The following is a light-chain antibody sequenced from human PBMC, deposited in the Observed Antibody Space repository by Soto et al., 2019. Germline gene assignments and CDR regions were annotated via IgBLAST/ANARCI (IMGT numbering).Light chain of an antibody. CDR1: QGISSW. J-gene: IGKJ3*01. V-gene: IGKV1-12*02. CDR3: QQADSFPST. CDR2: AAP. Sequence: DIQMTQSPSSVSASVGDRVTITCRASQGISSWLAWYPQKPGKAPKLLIYAAPSLPSGVPSRFSGSESGTDFTLTISSLQPEDFAPYYCQQADSFPSTFGPGTKVDIK.